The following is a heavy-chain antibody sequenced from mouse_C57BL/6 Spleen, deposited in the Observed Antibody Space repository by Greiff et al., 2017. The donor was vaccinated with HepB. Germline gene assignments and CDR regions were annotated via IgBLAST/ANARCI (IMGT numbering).Heavy chain of an antibody. CDR2: ISSGGSYT. J-gene: IGHJ1*03. CDR3: ARHEPYGNYGWYFDV. D-gene: IGHD2-1*01. Sequence: EVQGVESGGDLVKPGGSLKLSCAASGFTFSSYGMSWVRQTPDKRLEWVATISSGGSYTYYPDSVKGRFTISRDNAKNTLYLQMSSLKSEDTAMYYCARHEPYGNYGWYFDVWGTGTTVTVSS. V-gene: IGHV5-6*01. CDR1: GFTFSSYG.